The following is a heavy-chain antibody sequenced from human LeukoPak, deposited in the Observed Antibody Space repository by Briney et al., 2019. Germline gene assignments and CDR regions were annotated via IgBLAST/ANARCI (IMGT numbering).Heavy chain of an antibody. CDR3: ARGLRRLRFLEWSRIKLGGYNWFDP. CDR1: GGSISSSSYY. Sequence: PSETLSLTCTVSGGSISSSSYYWGWIRQPPGKGLEWIGSIYYSGSTYYNPSLKSRVTISVDTSKNQFSLKLSSVTAADTAVYYCARGLRRLRFLEWSRIKLGGYNWFDPWGQGTLVTVSS. CDR2: IYYSGST. J-gene: IGHJ5*02. V-gene: IGHV4-39*07. D-gene: IGHD3-3*01.